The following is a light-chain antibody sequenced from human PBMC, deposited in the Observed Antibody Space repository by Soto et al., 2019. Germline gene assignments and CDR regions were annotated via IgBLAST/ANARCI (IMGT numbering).Light chain of an antibody. J-gene: IGKJ1*01. V-gene: IGKV3-20*01. CDR1: QSVSSSF. CDR2: GAS. Sequence: EIVLMQSPGTLSLSPGERATLSCRASQSVSSSFLAWYQQKPGQAPRLLIYGASSTATGIPDRFSGSGSGREVTLTISRLEAEDFAVYYGHQYGSSPATFGRGTKVEIK. CDR3: HQYGSSPAT.